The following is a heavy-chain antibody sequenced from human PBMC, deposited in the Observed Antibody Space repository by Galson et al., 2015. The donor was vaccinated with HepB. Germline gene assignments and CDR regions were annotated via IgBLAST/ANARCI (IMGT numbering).Heavy chain of an antibody. CDR2: IDWDDDK. CDR3: ARMVVPAAIGLRVRYYYYGMDV. J-gene: IGHJ6*02. V-gene: IGHV2-70*01. D-gene: IGHD2-2*01. Sequence: PALVKPTQTLTLTCTFSGFSLSTSGMCVSWIRQPPGKALEWLALIDWDDDKYYSTSLKTRLTISKDTSKNQVVLTMTNMDPVDTATYYCARMVVPAAIGLRVRYYYYGMDVWGQGTTVTVSS. CDR1: GFSLSTSGMC.